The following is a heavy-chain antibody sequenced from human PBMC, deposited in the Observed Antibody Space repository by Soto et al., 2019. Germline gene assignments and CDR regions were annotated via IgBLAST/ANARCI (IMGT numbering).Heavy chain of an antibody. CDR3: ARGGDIVLVPTAISWFDP. D-gene: IGHD2-2*01. V-gene: IGHV4-59*08. Sequence: SETLSLTCTVSGGSISSYHWSWIRQSPGKGLEWIGYTSNSAPTIYNPSLKSRVTISADTSKNQFSLRLSSVTAADTAVYYCARGGDIVLVPTAISWFDPWGQGTLVTVSS. CDR2: TSNSAPT. J-gene: IGHJ5*02. CDR1: GGSISSYH.